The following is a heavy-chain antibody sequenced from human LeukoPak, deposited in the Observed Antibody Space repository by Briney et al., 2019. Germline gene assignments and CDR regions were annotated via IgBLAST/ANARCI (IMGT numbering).Heavy chain of an antibody. CDR1: NGSIITTTYY. J-gene: IGHJ5*02. V-gene: IGHV4-39*01. CDR3: ARNYYDFWSGYYGPWFDP. CDR2: IYYSAST. Sequence: PSETLSLTCTVSNGSIITTTYYWGWLRQPPGKGLEWVGSIYYSASTYYNPSLKSRVTISVDTSKNQFSLKLSSVTAADTAVYYCARNYYDFWSGYYGPWFDPWGQGTLVTVSS. D-gene: IGHD3-3*01.